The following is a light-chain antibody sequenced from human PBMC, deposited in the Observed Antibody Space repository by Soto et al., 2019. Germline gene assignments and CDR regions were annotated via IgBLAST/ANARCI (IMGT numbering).Light chain of an antibody. J-gene: IGLJ1*01. Sequence: QSVLTQPASVSGSPGQSITISCTGTSSDVGAYNYVSWYQQHLGKAPKLLIFEVSSRPSGVSNRFSGSKSGSTASLTISGLQAEEEPDSYCSSYAASDTLYVFGTGTKVTVL. CDR1: SSDVGAYNY. CDR2: EVS. V-gene: IGLV2-14*01. CDR3: SSYAASDTLYV.